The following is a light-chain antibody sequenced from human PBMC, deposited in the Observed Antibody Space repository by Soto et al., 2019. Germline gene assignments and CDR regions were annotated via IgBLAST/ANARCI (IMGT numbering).Light chain of an antibody. Sequence: DIQMTQSPSTLSGSVGDRITITCRASQGISSYLAWYQQKPGKAPKLLIYAASTLQSGVPSRFSGSGSGTEFALKIRSMKPEELATYDCKPLNSYPRTVGQGNKGEIK. CDR2: AAS. V-gene: IGKV1-9*01. J-gene: IGKJ1*01. CDR3: KPLNSYPRT. CDR1: QGISSY.